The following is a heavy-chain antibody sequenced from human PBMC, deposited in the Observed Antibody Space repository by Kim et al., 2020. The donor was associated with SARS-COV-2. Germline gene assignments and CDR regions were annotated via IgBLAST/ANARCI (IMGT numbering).Heavy chain of an antibody. CDR3: ARGGILTGYYADYYYYYGMDV. CDR2: INHSGST. D-gene: IGHD3-9*01. J-gene: IGHJ6*02. Sequence: SETLSLTCAVYGGSFSGYYWSWIRQPPGKGLEWIGEINHSGSTNYNPSLKSRVTISVDTSKNQFSLKLSSVTAADTAVYYCARGGILTGYYADYYYYYGMDVWGQGTTVTVSS. CDR1: GGSFSGYY. V-gene: IGHV4-34*01.